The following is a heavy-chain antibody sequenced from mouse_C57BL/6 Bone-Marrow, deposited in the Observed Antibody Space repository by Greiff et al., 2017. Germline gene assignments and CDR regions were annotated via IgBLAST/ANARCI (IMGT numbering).Heavy chain of an antibody. V-gene: IGHV1-69*01. CDR1: GYTFTSYW. CDR3: AIYYFVY. D-gene: IGHD1-1*01. CDR2: IDPSDSYT. J-gene: IGHJ2*01. Sequence: QVQLQPPGAELVMPGASVKLSCKASGYTFTSYWMHWVKQRPGQGLEWIGEIDPSDSYTNYNQKFKGKTTLTVDKSYSTAYMKLSSLTAEGSAVYYCAIYYFVYWGQGTTLTVSS.